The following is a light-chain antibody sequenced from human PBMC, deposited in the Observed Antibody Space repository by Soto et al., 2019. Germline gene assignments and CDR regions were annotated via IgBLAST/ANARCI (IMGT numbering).Light chain of an antibody. V-gene: IGKV3-15*01. Sequence: EVVMTHSPATLSVSPGERATLSCRASQSVSNNLAWYQQKPGQAPRLLIYGASTRATGIPARFSGSGSGTEFTLTISSLQSEDFAVYYCQQYNNWWTFGQGTKVEIK. CDR3: QQYNNWWT. CDR1: QSVSNN. CDR2: GAS. J-gene: IGKJ1*01.